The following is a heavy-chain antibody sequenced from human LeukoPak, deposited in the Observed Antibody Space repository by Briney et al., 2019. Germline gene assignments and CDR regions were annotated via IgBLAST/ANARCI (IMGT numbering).Heavy chain of an antibody. CDR2: TYYRSKWNY. J-gene: IGHJ4*02. Sequence: SQTLSLTCAISGDSVSSNTAAWYWIRQSPSRGLEWLGRTYYRSKWNYQYAVSVRSRITINVGTSKNQFSLQLNSVTPEDTAVYYCARDPSDDQGLDCWGQGTLVTVSS. CDR3: ARDPSDDQGLDC. D-gene: IGHD3-16*01. CDR1: GDSVSSNTAA. V-gene: IGHV6-1*01.